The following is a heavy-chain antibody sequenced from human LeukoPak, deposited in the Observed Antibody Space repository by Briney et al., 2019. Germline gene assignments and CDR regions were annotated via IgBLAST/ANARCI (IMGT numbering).Heavy chain of an antibody. CDR1: GYSISSGYY. V-gene: IGHV4-38-2*01. CDR2: IYHSGST. J-gene: IGHJ5*02. Sequence: SETLSLTCAVSGYSISSGYYWGWIRQPPGKGLEWIGSIYHSGSTYYNPSLKSRVTISVDTSKNQFSLKLSSVTAADTAVYYCERVKYQLLPFDPWGQGTLVTVSS. D-gene: IGHD2-2*01. CDR3: ERVKYQLLPFDP.